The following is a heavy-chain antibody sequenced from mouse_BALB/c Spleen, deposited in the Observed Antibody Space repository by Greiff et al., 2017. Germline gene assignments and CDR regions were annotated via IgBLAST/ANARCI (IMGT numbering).Heavy chain of an antibody. D-gene: IGHD2-12*01. CDR1: GFAFSSYD. V-gene: IGHV5-12-1*01. J-gene: IGHJ2*01. CDR3: ARHVSLRRGYYFDY. Sequence: EVMLVESGGGLVKPGGSLKLSCAASGFAFSSYDMSWVRQTPEKRLEWVAYISSGGGSTYYPDTVKGRFTISRDNAKNTLYLQMSSLKSEDTAMYYCARHVSLRRGYYFDYWGQGTTLTVSS. CDR2: ISSGGGST.